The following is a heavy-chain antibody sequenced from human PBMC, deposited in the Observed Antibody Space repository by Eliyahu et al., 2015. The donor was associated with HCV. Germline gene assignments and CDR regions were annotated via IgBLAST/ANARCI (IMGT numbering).Heavy chain of an antibody. CDR3: ARTYYYDSSGYYFFGPGS. D-gene: IGHD3-22*01. CDR1: GGSFSGYY. J-gene: IGHJ4*02. V-gene: IGHV4-34*01. Sequence: QVQLQQWGAGLLKPSETLSLTCAVYGGSFSGYYWSWIRQPPGKGLEWIGEINHSGSTNYNPSLKSRVTISVDTSKNQFSLKLSSVTAADTAVYYCARTYYYDSSGYYFFGPGSRGQGTLVTVSS. CDR2: INHSGST.